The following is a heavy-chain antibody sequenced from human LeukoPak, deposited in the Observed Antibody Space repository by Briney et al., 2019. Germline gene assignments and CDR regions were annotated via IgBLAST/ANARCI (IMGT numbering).Heavy chain of an antibody. CDR1: GYTFTGYY. D-gene: IGHD3-9*01. J-gene: IGHJ5*02. V-gene: IGHV1-2*02. CDR3: ARGNVLRYFDWLLQA. Sequence: ASVKVSCKASGYTFTGYYMHWVRQAPGQGLEWMGWINPNSGGTNYAQKFQGRVTMTRDTSISTAYMELSRLRSDDTAAYYCARGNVLRYFDWLLQAWGQGTLVTVSS. CDR2: INPNSGGT.